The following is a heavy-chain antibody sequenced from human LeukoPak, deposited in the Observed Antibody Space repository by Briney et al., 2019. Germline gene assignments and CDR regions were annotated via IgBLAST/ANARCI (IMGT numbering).Heavy chain of an antibody. CDR1: GFTVSSKY. J-gene: IGHJ3*02. CDR2: IYSGGPT. CDR3: AGRGDGGRAFDI. V-gene: IGHV3-66*01. D-gene: IGHD2-21*02. Sequence: GGSLRLSCAASGFTVSSKYMTWVRQAPGKGLEWVSVIYSGGPTYYADSVKGRVTISRDNSENTVYLHTNSLRVEDTAMYYCAGRGDGGRAFDIWGQGTMVTVSS.